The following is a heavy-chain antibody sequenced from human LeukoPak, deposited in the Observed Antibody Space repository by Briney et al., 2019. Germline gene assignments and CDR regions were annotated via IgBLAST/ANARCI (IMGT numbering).Heavy chain of an antibody. V-gene: IGHV3-23*01. J-gene: IGHJ5*02. CDR3: TKGGIRYWFDP. CDR1: GFTFSNYA. Sequence: GGSLRLSCAASGFTFSNYAMSWVRQAPGKGLEWVTAISGSGGSIYYADSVKGRFTISRDNPKNTPYLQMNSLRAEDTAVYYCTKGGIRYWFDPWGQGTLVTVSS. D-gene: IGHD3-16*02. CDR2: ISGSGGSI.